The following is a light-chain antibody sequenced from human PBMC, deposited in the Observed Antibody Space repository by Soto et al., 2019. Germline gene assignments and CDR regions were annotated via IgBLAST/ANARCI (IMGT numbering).Light chain of an antibody. CDR1: QSVSSN. Sequence: EIVMTQSPATLSVSPGERATLSCRASQSVSSNLAWYQQKPGQAPRLLIYGASTRATGIPARFSGSGSGTEFTLTIRSLQSEDFAVYYGQQYNNWGTFGQGTKVEIK. CDR2: GAS. V-gene: IGKV3-15*01. CDR3: QQYNNWGT. J-gene: IGKJ1*01.